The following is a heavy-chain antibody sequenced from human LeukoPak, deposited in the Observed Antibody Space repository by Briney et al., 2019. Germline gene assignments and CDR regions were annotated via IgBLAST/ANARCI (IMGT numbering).Heavy chain of an antibody. V-gene: IGHV3-74*01. CDR3: ATFTPLRAFDF. CDR2: IKSDGSGT. D-gene: IGHD3-16*01. J-gene: IGHJ4*02. Sequence: GGSLRLSCAASGFTFSNDWMHWVRQHPGKGLVWVSRIKSDGSGTHYADSVRGRFTISRDSSKNTLYLQMNSLRAEDTAVYFCATFTPLRAFDFWGQGTLVTVSS. CDR1: GFTFSNDW.